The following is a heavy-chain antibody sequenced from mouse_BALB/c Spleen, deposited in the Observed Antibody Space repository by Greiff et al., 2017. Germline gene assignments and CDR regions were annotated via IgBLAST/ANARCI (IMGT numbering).Heavy chain of an antibody. Sequence: EVKLMESGGGLVQPGGSRKLSCAASGFTFSSFGMHWVRQAPEKGLEWVAYISSGSSTIYYADTVKGRFTISRDNPKNTLFLQMTSLRSEDTAMYYCARRYGSSSYYAMDYWGQGTSVTVSS. J-gene: IGHJ4*01. CDR1: GFTFSSFG. CDR2: ISSGSSTI. CDR3: ARRYGSSSYYAMDY. V-gene: IGHV5-17*02. D-gene: IGHD1-1*01.